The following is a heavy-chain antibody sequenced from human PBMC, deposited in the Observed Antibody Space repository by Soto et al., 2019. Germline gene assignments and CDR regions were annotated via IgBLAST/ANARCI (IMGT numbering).Heavy chain of an antibody. V-gene: IGHV4-59*01. J-gene: IGHJ6*02. Sequence: PSETLSLTCTVSGGSISSYYWSWIRQPPGKGLEWIGYIYYSGSTNYNPSLKSRVTISVDTSKNQFSLKLSSVTAADTAVYYCARDSSGSYYYYYGMDVWGQGTTVTVSS. CDR2: IYYSGST. CDR1: GGSISSYY. CDR3: ARDSSGSYYYYYGMDV. D-gene: IGHD1-26*01.